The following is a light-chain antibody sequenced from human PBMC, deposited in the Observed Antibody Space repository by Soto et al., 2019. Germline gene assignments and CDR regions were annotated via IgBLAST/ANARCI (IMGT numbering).Light chain of an antibody. CDR1: SSDVGSYNL. CDR3: CSYAGSSTPYV. Sequence: ALTQPASVSGSPGQSITISRTGTSSDVGSYNLVSWYQQHPGKAPKLMIYEVSKRPSGVSNRFSGSKSGNTASLTISGLQAEDEADYYCCSYAGSSTPYVFGTGTKVTVL. CDR2: EVS. J-gene: IGLJ1*01. V-gene: IGLV2-23*02.